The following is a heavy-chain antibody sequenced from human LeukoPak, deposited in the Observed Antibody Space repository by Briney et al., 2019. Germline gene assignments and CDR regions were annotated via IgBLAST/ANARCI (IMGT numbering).Heavy chain of an antibody. CDR1: GFTFSSYS. J-gene: IGHJ6*03. CDR2: ISSSSSYI. CDR3: ARVDGDYGYYYYMDV. V-gene: IGHV3-21*01. D-gene: IGHD4-17*01. Sequence: GGSLRLSCAASGFTFSSYSMNWVRQAPGKGLEWVSSISSSSSYIYYADSVKGRFTISRDNAKNSLYLQMNSLRAEDTAVYYCARVDGDYGYYYYMDVWGKGTTVTVSS.